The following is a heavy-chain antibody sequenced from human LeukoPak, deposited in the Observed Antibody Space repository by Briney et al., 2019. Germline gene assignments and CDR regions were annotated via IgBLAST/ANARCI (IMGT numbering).Heavy chain of an antibody. Sequence: GASVKVSCKATGYTFTSYGISWVRQAPGEGLEWMGWISAYNGNANYAQNLQGRITMTTDTSTSTAYMELTSLRSDDTAVYYCARDYYYGSSCYVDYWGQGTLVTVSS. CDR2: ISAYNGNA. V-gene: IGHV1-18*01. D-gene: IGHD3-22*01. CDR1: GYTFTSYG. J-gene: IGHJ4*02. CDR3: ARDYYYGSSCYVDY.